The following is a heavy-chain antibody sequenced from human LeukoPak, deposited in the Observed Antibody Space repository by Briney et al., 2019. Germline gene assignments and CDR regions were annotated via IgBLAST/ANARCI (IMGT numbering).Heavy chain of an antibody. CDR2: IREDGSEK. D-gene: IGHD2-8*01. Sequence: GGSLRLSCAASGFTFSSSWMTWVRQAPGKGLEWVASIREDGSEKTSVDSVKGRFTISRDNAKNSLYLQMDSLRAEGTAVYYCARGPTNGQAFDYWGQGTLVSVSS. J-gene: IGHJ4*02. CDR1: GFTFSSSW. CDR3: ARGPTNGQAFDY. V-gene: IGHV3-7*01.